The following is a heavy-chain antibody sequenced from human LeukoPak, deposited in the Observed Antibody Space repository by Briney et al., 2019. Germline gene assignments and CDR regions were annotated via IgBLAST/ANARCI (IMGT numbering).Heavy chain of an antibody. CDR3: ARGPPLMGDFDY. Sequence: SETLSLTCTVSGYSISSGYYWGWIWQPPGKGLEWIGSIYHSGSTYYNPSLKSRVTISVDTSKNQFSLKLSSVTAADTAVYYCARGPPLMGDFDYWGQGTLVTVSS. J-gene: IGHJ4*02. D-gene: IGHD3-10*01. V-gene: IGHV4-38-2*02. CDR1: GYSISSGYY. CDR2: IYHSGST.